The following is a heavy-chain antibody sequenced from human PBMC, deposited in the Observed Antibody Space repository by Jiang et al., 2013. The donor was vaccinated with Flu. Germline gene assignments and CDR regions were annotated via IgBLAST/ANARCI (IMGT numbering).Heavy chain of an antibody. V-gene: IGHV4-34*01. CDR2: INHSGST. CDR3: ARDIVVVPAADRLSRRENWFDP. CDR1: GGSFSGYY. Sequence: LLKPSETLSLTCAVYGGSFSGYYWSWIRQPPGKGLEWIGEINHSGSTNYNPSLKSRVTISVDTSKNQFSLKLSSVTAADTAVYYCARDIVVVPAADRLSRRENWFDPWGQGTLVTVSS. J-gene: IGHJ5*02. D-gene: IGHD2-2*01.